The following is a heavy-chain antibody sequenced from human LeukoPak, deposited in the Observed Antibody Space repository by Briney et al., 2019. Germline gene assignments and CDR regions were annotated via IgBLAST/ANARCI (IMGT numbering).Heavy chain of an antibody. CDR2: IYWDDDK. CDR3: AHRTQYYYDSSGYGLFDY. V-gene: IGHV2-5*02. Sequence: SGPTLVNPTQTLTLTCTFSGFSLSTSGVGVGWIRQPPGKALEWLAVIYWDDDKNYSPSLKSRLTITKDTSKNQVVLTMTNMDPVDTATYYCAHRTQYYYDSSGYGLFDYWGQGTLVTVSS. D-gene: IGHD3-22*01. CDR1: GFSLSTSGVG. J-gene: IGHJ4*02.